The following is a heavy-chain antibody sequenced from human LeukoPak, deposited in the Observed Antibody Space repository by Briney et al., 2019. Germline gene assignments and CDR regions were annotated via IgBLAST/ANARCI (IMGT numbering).Heavy chain of an antibody. J-gene: IGHJ4*02. V-gene: IGHV3-21*01. CDR3: ARDSTIFGVVITDPADLDY. CDR2: ISSSSSYI. Sequence: PGGSLRLSCAASGFTFSSYSMNWVRQAPGKGLEWVSSISSSSSYIYYADSVKGRFTISRDNAKNSLYLQMNSLRAEDTAVYYCARDSTIFGVVITDPADLDYWGQGTLVTVSS. CDR1: GFTFSSYS. D-gene: IGHD3-3*01.